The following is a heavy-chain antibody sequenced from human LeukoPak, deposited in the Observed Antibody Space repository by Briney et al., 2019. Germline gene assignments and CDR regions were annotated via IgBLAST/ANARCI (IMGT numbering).Heavy chain of an antibody. V-gene: IGHV1-2*04. CDR1: GYTFTGYY. Sequence: GASVRVSCKASGYTFTGYYMHWVRQAPGQGLEWMGWINPNSGGTNYAQKFQGWVTMTRDTSISTAYMELSRLRSDDTAVYYCARSNYYGSGSYYLPYYFDYWGQGTLVTVSS. CDR2: INPNSGGT. J-gene: IGHJ4*02. D-gene: IGHD3-10*01. CDR3: ARSNYYGSGSYYLPYYFDY.